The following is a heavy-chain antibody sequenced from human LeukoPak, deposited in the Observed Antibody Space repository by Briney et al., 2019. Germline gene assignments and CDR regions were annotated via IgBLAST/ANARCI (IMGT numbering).Heavy chain of an antibody. V-gene: IGHV1-2*04. CDR3: ARDVMLYSSGWYFDY. CDR1: GYTFTGYY. D-gene: IGHD6-19*01. J-gene: IGHJ4*02. CDR2: INPNSGGT. Sequence: ASVKVSCKASGYTFTGYYMHWVRQAPGQGLEWMGWINPNSGGTNYAQKFQGWVTMTRDTSISTAYMELSRLRSDDTAVYYCARDVMLYSSGWYFDYWGQGTLVTVFS.